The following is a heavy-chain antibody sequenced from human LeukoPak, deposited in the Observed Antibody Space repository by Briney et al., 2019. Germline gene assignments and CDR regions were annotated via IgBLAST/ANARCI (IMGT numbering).Heavy chain of an antibody. CDR2: VRYDGSRK. Sequence: GGSLRLSCAASGLTLSSHGMQWVRQTPGKGLEWVAFVRYDGSRKYYAGSVKGRFTISRDNSQHTVYLQMNSLRREDTAVYYCAKSSSDASDYYADQAPFDVWGQGTMVTVSS. J-gene: IGHJ3*01. CDR3: AKSSSDASDYYADQAPFDV. D-gene: IGHD3-22*01. V-gene: IGHV3-30*02. CDR1: GLTLSSHG.